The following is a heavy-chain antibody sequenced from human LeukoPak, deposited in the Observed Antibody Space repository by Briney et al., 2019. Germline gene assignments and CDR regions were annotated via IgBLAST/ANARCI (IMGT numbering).Heavy chain of an antibody. V-gene: IGHV3-7*01. CDR1: GFTFSSYW. J-gene: IGHJ6*03. CDR3: ARRLLWFRELSDYMDV. CDR2: IKQDGSEK. Sequence: GGSLRLSCAASGFTFSSYWMSWVRQAPGKGLEWVANIKQDGSEKYYMDSVKGRFTISRDNAKNSLYLQMNSLRAEDTAVYYCARRLLWFRELSDYMDVWGKGTTVTVSS. D-gene: IGHD3-10*01.